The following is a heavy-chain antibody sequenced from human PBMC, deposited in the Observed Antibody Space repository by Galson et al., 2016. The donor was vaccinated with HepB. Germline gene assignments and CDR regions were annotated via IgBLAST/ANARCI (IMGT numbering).Heavy chain of an antibody. J-gene: IGHJ5*02. D-gene: IGHD3-10*02. Sequence: SLRLSCAASGIDVSNNYMNWVRQAPGKGLEWVSVVYSGGTTYYRDSVKGRFTISRDRSKNTLLLQMNSLRIDATAVYYCVISAPGNQARAPGGMFSWGQGALVTVSS. V-gene: IGHV3-53*05. CDR1: GIDVSNNY. CDR2: VYSGGTT. CDR3: VISAPGNQARAPGGMFS.